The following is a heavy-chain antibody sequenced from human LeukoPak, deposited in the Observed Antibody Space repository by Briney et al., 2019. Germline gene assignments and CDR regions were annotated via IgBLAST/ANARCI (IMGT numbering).Heavy chain of an antibody. D-gene: IGHD2-8*01. CDR3: AGAQGDGPWQYYYGMDV. CDR2: ISSNGGST. J-gene: IGHJ6*04. Sequence: GGSLRLSCSASGFTFSSYAMHWVRQAPGKGLEYVSAISSNGGSTYYADSVKGRFTISRDNSKNTLYLQMSSLRTEDTAVYYGAGAQGDGPWQYYYGMDVWGKGTTVTVSS. CDR1: GFTFSSYA. V-gene: IGHV3-64D*06.